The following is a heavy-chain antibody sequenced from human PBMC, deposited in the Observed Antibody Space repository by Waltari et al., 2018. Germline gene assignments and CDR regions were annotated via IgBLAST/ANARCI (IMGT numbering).Heavy chain of an antibody. V-gene: IGHV4-4*07. Sequence: QVQLQESGPGLVKPSETLSLTCTVSGGSISSYYWSWIRQPAGKGLEWIGRIYTSGSTNYNPSLKSRVTMSVDTSKNQFSLKLSSVTAADTAVYYCARSSSSSGPDYFDYWGQGTLVTVSS. CDR3: ARSSSSSGPDYFDY. CDR2: IYTSGST. J-gene: IGHJ4*02. CDR1: GGSISSYY. D-gene: IGHD6-6*01.